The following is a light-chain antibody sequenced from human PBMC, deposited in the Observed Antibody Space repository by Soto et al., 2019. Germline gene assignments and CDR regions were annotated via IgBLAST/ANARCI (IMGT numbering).Light chain of an antibody. CDR2: GAS. CDR3: QHYNNWPRT. V-gene: IGKV3-15*01. Sequence: ETVMTQSPVTLSVSPGERATLSCRASQSVSSNLAWYQQKPGQAPRLLIYGASPSATGIPARFSGSGSGTDFTLTISSLQPEDVAVYYCQHYNNWPRTFGGGTKVEIK. CDR1: QSVSSN. J-gene: IGKJ4*02.